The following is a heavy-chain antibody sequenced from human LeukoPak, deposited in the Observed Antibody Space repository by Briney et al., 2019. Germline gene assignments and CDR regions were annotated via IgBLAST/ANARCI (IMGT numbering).Heavy chain of an antibody. V-gene: IGHV3-11*05. CDR2: ISSSSSYT. CDR3: ARAGWLQPSGFDY. J-gene: IGHJ4*02. CDR1: GFXFSDYY. Sequence: GGSLRLSCAASGFXFSDYYMSWIRQAPGKGLEWVSYISSSSSYTNYADSVKGRFTISRDNAKNSLYLQMNSLRAEDTAVYYCARAGWLQPSGFDYWGQGTLVTVSS. D-gene: IGHD5-24*01.